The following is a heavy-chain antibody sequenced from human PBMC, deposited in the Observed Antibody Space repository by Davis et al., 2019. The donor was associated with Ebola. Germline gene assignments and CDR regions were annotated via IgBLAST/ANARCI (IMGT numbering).Heavy chain of an antibody. CDR3: ARRGSSYGMDV. CDR2: IDPSDSYT. D-gene: IGHD3-10*01. Sequence: GESLKISCKGSGYSFTSYWISWVRQMPGKGLEWMGRIDPSDSYTNYSPSFQGQVTMSVDKSISTAFLQWSTLKASDTATYYCARRGSSYGMDVWGQGTTVTVSS. V-gene: IGHV5-10-1*04. CDR1: GYSFTSYW. J-gene: IGHJ6*02.